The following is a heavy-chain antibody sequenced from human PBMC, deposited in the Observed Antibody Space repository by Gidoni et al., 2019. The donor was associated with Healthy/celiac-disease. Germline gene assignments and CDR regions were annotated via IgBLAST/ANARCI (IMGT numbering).Heavy chain of an antibody. CDR2: INHSGST. D-gene: IGHD1-20*01. Sequence: QVQLQQWGAGLLKPSATLSLTCAVYGGSFSGYYWSWIRQPPGKGLEWIGEINHSGSTNYNPSLKSRVTISVDTSKNQFSLKLSSVTAADTAVYYCARGWYNWNFDYWGQGTLVTVSS. CDR3: ARGWYNWNFDY. V-gene: IGHV4-34*01. CDR1: GGSFSGYY. J-gene: IGHJ4*02.